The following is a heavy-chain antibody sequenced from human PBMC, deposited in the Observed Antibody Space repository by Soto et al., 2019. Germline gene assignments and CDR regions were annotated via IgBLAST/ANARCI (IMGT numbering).Heavy chain of an antibody. J-gene: IGHJ4*02. V-gene: IGHV3-30-3*01. CDR1: GFTFSSYA. CDR2: ISYDGSNK. CDR3: ARARWQVAAPTDYFDY. D-gene: IGHD2-15*01. Sequence: GGSLRLSCAASGFTFSSYAMHWVRQAPGKGLEWVAVISYDGSNKYYADSVKGRFTISRDNSKNTLYLQMSSLRAEDTAVYYCARARWQVAAPTDYFDYWGQGTLVTVSS.